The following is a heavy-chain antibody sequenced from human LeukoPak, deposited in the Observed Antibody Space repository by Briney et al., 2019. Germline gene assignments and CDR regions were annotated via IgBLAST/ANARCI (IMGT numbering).Heavy chain of an antibody. Sequence: PGGSLRLSCAASGFTFSDYWMHWVRQAPGKGLVWVSRISSDGSRVTYADSVKGRFTISRDNAKNTLYLQMNSLRAEDTAVYYCARDQTPFYWGQGSLVTVSS. CDR3: ARDQTPFY. D-gene: IGHD2-15*01. CDR1: GFTFSDYW. J-gene: IGHJ4*02. V-gene: IGHV3-74*01. CDR2: ISSDGSRV.